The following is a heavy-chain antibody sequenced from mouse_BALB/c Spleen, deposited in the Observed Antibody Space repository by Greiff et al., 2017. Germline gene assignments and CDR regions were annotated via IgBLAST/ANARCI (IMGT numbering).Heavy chain of an antibody. CDR2: ISSGGSYT. J-gene: IGHJ3*01. V-gene: IGHV5-6*01. CDR1: GFTFSSYG. Sequence: DVQLVESGGDLVKPGGSLKLSCAASGFTFSSYGMSWVRQTPDKRLEWVATISSGGSYTYYPDSVKGRFTISRDNAKNTLYLQMSSLKSEDTAMYYCARRAEGFAYWGQGTLVTVSA. CDR3: ARRAEGFAY.